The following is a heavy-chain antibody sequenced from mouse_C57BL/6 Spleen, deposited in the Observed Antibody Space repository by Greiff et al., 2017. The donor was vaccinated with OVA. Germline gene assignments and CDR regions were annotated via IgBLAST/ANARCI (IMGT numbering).Heavy chain of an antibody. CDR2: IDTEDGET. J-gene: IGHJ1*03. CDR3: ARGTTETYFDV. V-gene: IGHV14-2*01. Sequence: VQLQQSGAELVKPGASVKLSCTASGFNIKDYYMHWVQQTTEQGLEWIGRIDTEDGETKYAPTFQGKATITADTSSNTDYLQLSSLTSEDTAVYYCARGTTETYFDVWGTGTTVTVSS. D-gene: IGHD1-1*01. CDR1: GFNIKDYY.